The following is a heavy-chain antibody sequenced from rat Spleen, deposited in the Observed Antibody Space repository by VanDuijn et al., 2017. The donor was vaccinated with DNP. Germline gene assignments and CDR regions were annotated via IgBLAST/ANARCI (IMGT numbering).Heavy chain of an antibody. J-gene: IGHJ2*01. D-gene: IGHD3-1*01. Sequence: EVQLVESGGDLVQPGRSVKLSCAVSGFTFSSFPMAWVRQTPTQGLEWVATIGIVGGSTYYRDSVKGRFTGSRDNAKSSLYLQMDSLRSEDTATYYCARQGWPPFDYWGQGVMVTVSS. CDR1: GFTFSSFP. CDR3: ARQGWPPFDY. CDR2: IGIVGGST. V-gene: IGHV5-46*01.